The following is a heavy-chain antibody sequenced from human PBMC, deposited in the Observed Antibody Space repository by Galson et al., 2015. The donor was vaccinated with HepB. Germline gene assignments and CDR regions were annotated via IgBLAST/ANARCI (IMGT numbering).Heavy chain of an antibody. J-gene: IGHJ4*02. CDR3: ARSRNHGGYYFDY. V-gene: IGHV3-53*01. Sequence: SLRLSCAASGFTVSSNYMSWVRQAPGKGLEWVSVIYSGGSTYYADSVKGRFTISRDNSKNTLYLQMNSLRAEDTAVYYCARSRNHGGYYFDYWGQGTLVTVSS. D-gene: IGHD2/OR15-2a*01. CDR2: IYSGGST. CDR1: GFTVSSNY.